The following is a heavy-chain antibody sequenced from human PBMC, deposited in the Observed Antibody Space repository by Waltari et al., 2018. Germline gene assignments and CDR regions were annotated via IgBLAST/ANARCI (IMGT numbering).Heavy chain of an antibody. V-gene: IGHV3-13*01. J-gene: IGHJ6*02. D-gene: IGHD2-15*01. CDR1: GFTVSSND. CDR3: VTISSVAIH. Sequence: EVQLVESGGGLVQPGGSLRLSCAASGFTVSSNDMHWVRQATGKGLEWVSAISSTGDTYYAASVRGRFTISRENAQRSVYLQMNSLRAGDTALYYCVTISSVAIHWGQGTTVTVSS. CDR2: ISSTGDT.